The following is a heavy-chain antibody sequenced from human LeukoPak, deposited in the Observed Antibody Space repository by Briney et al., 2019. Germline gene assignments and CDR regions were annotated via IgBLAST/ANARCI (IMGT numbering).Heavy chain of an antibody. J-gene: IGHJ3*02. CDR3: ASGKPPVADIDAFDI. D-gene: IGHD6-19*01. CDR1: GFTFSSYS. V-gene: IGHV3-21*01. CDR2: ISSSSSYI. Sequence: GGSLRFSCAASGFTFSSYSMNWVRQAPGKGLEWVSSISSSSSYIYYADSVKGRFTISRDNAKNSLYLQMNSLRAEDTAVYYCASGKPPVADIDAFDIWGQGTMVTVSS.